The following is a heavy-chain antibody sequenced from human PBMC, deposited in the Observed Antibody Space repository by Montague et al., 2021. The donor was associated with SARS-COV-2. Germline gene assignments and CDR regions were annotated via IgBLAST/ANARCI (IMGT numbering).Heavy chain of an antibody. V-gene: IGHV3-48*03. D-gene: IGHD2-21*02. CDR3: AREVAGCHGDCNDY. CDR1: GFAFSRYE. J-gene: IGHJ4*02. Sequence: YRRLSCAASGFAFSRYELNLFRQAPVKGLEWIAYISSSGGSIQYADFMMGRFTISRDNARNSLYLQMNSLRAEDTAVYYCAREVAGCHGDCNDYWGQGTLVTVSS. CDR2: ISSSGGSI.